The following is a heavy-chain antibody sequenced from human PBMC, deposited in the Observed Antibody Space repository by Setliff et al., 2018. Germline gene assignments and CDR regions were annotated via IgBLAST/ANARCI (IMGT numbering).Heavy chain of an antibody. J-gene: IGHJ4*02. CDR1: GYTFTSYA. CDR2: IHTNTGNP. Sequence: ASVKVSCKASGYTFTSYAMNWVRQAPGQGLEWMGWIHTNTGNPTYAQGFTGRFVLPLDTSVSTAYLQITSLKAEDTAVYYCARVIPYYFDSWGQGTLVTVSS. CDR3: ARVIPYYFDS. V-gene: IGHV7-4-1*02.